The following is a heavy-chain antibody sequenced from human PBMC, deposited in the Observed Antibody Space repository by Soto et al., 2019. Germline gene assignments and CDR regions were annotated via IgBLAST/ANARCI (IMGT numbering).Heavy chain of an antibody. CDR2: INHSGST. J-gene: IGHJ5*02. CDR1: GVSFSGYY. CDR3: ASAVIEVAGTGHWLDP. Sequence: SETLSLTCAVYGVSFSGYYWSWIRQPPGKGLEWIGEINHSGSTNYNPSLKSRVIISVDTSKNQFSLKLSSVTAADTAVYYCASAVIEVAGTGHWLDPWGKGTLVT. D-gene: IGHD6-19*01. V-gene: IGHV4-34*01.